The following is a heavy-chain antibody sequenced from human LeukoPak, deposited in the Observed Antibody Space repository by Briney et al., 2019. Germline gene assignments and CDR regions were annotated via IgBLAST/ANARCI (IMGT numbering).Heavy chain of an antibody. D-gene: IGHD3-22*01. V-gene: IGHV4-39*01. CDR3: ARQNYDSSGYYY. Sequence: PSETLSLTCTVYGGSISSSSYYWGWIRQPPGKGLEWIGSIYYSGSTYYNPSLKSRVTISVDTSKNQFSLKLSSVTAADTAVYYCARQNYDSSGYYYWVQGALVTVSS. J-gene: IGHJ4*02. CDR2: IYYSGST. CDR1: GGSISSSSYY.